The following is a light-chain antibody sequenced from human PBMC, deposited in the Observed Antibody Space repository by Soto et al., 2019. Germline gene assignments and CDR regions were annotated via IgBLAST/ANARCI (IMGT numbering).Light chain of an antibody. CDR2: DAS. Sequence: DIQMTQSPSSLSASVGDRVTITCQASQGITNYLNWYQQKPGRAPRLLIYDASNLETGVPSRFSGRGSGTDFTLTISSLQPEDIATYYCQQYGSLPYTFGQGTKLEIK. J-gene: IGKJ2*01. CDR1: QGITNY. CDR3: QQYGSLPYT. V-gene: IGKV1-33*01.